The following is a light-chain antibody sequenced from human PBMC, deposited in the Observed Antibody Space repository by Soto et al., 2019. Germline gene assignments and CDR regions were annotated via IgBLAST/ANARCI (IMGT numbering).Light chain of an antibody. J-gene: IGKJ4*01. V-gene: IGKV3D-20*02. CDR3: QQRSNWPPV. CDR1: QSITNSF. CDR2: GAS. Sequence: EIVLTQSPGTLSLSPGETATLSCRASQSITNSFLAWYQQKPGQAPRLLISGASSRATGIPDRFSGSGSGTDFTLAISRLEPEDFAVYYCQQRSNWPPVFGGGTKVEIK.